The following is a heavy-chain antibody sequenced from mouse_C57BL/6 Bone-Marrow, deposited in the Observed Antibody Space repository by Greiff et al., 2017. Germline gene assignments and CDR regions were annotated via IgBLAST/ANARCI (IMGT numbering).Heavy chain of an antibody. D-gene: IGHD1-1*01. Sequence: EVQLVESGGGLVKPGGSLKLSCAASGFTFSSYAMSWVRQTPEKRLEWVATISDGGSYTYYPDNVKGRFTISRDNAKTNLYLQMSHLKTEDTAMYYCARSITTVVGDYWGQGATLTVSS. CDR1: GFTFSSYA. CDR2: ISDGGSYT. CDR3: ARSITTVVGDY. V-gene: IGHV5-4*01. J-gene: IGHJ2*01.